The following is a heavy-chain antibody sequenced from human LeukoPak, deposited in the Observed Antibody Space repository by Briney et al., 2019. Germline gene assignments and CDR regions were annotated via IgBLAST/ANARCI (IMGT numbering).Heavy chain of an antibody. D-gene: IGHD3-9*01. CDR1: GYSISSGYY. CDR3: ARVALRYFDRLSNWFDP. CDR2: IYHSGST. J-gene: IGHJ5*02. Sequence: SETLSLTCTVSGYSISSGYYWGWIRQPPGKGLEWIGSIYHSGSTYYNPSLKSRVTISVDTSKNQFSLKLSSVTAADTAVYYCARVALRYFDRLSNWFDPWGQGTLVTVSS. V-gene: IGHV4-38-2*02.